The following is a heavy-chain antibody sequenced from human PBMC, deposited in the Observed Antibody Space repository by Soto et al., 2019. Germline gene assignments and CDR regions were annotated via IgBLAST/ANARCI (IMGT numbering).Heavy chain of an antibody. Sequence: QLQLQESGPGLVKPSETLSLTCTVSGGSMSSSSYYWGWIGQPPGKGLEWIGSIYYSGSTYYNPSLKSRVTISVDTSKNQFSLKLSSVTAADTAVYYCATLWFGEGNYWGQGTLVTVSS. V-gene: IGHV4-39*01. CDR2: IYYSGST. CDR3: ATLWFGEGNY. J-gene: IGHJ4*02. D-gene: IGHD3-10*01. CDR1: GGSMSSSSYY.